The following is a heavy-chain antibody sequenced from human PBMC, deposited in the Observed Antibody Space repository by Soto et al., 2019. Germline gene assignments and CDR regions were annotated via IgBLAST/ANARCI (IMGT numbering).Heavy chain of an antibody. Sequence: ASVKVSCKASGYTFTSYAMHWVRQAPGQRLEWMGWINAGNGNTKYSQKFQGRVTITRDTSASTAYMELSSLRSEDTAVYYCARDLGVLRYFDWLLIGFDPWGQGTLVTVSS. CDR2: INAGNGNT. CDR1: GYTFTSYA. J-gene: IGHJ5*02. D-gene: IGHD3-9*01. CDR3: ARDLGVLRYFDWLLIGFDP. V-gene: IGHV1-3*01.